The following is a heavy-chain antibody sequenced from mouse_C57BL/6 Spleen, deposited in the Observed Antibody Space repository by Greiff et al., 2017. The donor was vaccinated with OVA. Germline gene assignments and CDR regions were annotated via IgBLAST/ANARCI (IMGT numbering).Heavy chain of an antibody. V-gene: IGHV14-2*01. Sequence: EVQLQQSGAELVKPGASVKLSCTASGFTFKDYYMHWVKQRTEQGLEWIGRIDPEDGETKYDPKFKGKATITADTPSNTAYLQLSSLTSEDTAVYYCAREGMMEGGFAYWGQGTLVTVSA. CDR1: GFTFKDYY. CDR2: IDPEDGET. J-gene: IGHJ3*01. D-gene: IGHD2-3*01. CDR3: AREGMMEGGFAY.